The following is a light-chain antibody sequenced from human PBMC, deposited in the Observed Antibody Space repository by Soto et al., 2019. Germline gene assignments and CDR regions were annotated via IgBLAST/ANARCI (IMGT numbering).Light chain of an antibody. CDR2: NNN. CDR1: SSNIGSTT. Sequence: QSVLTQPPSASGTPGQRVTIACSGSSSNIGSTTVKWYQQLPGTAPKLLIYNNNQRPSGVPDRFSGSKSGTSASLAISGLQSEDDADYYCAAWDDSLNGVVFCGGTKLTVL. V-gene: IGLV1-44*01. CDR3: AAWDDSLNGVV. J-gene: IGLJ3*02.